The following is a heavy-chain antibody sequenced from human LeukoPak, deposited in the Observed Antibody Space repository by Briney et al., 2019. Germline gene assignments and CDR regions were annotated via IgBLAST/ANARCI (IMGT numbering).Heavy chain of an antibody. CDR3: ARVRRYYDSSGYYPKIPSAFDI. Sequence: SETLSLTCAVYGGSFSGYYWSWIRQPPGKGLEWIGEINHSGSTNYNPSLKSRVTISVDTSKNQFSLKLSPVTAADTAVYYCARVRRYYDSSGYYPKIPSAFDIWGQGTMVTVSS. D-gene: IGHD3-22*01. CDR2: INHSGST. V-gene: IGHV4-34*01. CDR1: GGSFSGYY. J-gene: IGHJ3*02.